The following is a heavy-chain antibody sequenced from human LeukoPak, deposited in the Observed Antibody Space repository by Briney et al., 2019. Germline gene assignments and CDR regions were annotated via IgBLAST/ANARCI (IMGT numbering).Heavy chain of an antibody. Sequence: ASVKVSCKASGYTFTGYYMHRVRQAPGQGLEWMGWINPNSGGTNYAQKFQGRVTMTRDTSISTAYMELSRLRSDDTAVYYCARVPLGYCSGGSCYRVLYFDYWGQGTLVTVSS. CDR1: GYTFTGYY. V-gene: IGHV1-2*02. J-gene: IGHJ4*02. D-gene: IGHD2-15*01. CDR2: INPNSGGT. CDR3: ARVPLGYCSGGSCYRVLYFDY.